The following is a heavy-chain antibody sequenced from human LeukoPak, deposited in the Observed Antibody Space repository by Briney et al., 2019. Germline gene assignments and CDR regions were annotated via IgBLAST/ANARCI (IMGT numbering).Heavy chain of an antibody. J-gene: IGHJ4*02. V-gene: IGHV3-30-3*01. D-gene: IGHD2-2*01. Sequence: GGSLRLSCAQAGSTLNNDTMRWVSQAPGKGLEWVAVISYDGSKKDYADSVKGRFTISRDNSNSILYLQMNSLRDDDTALYYCARGRSSGEYHLLGDYFEYWGQGTLVTVSS. CDR1: GSTLNNDT. CDR3: ARGRSSGEYHLLGDYFEY. CDR2: ISYDGSKK.